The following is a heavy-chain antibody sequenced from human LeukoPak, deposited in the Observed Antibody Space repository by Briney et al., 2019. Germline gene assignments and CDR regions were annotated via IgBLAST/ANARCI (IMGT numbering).Heavy chain of an antibody. Sequence: PGRPLRLSCAASGFTFSSYGMHWVRQAPGKGLEWVSAISGSGGSTYYADSVKGRFTISRDNPKNTLYLQMNSLRAEDTAVYYCAKAGLEMATILCAFDIWGQGTMVTVSS. D-gene: IGHD5-24*01. CDR2: ISGSGGST. CDR1: GFTFSSYG. CDR3: AKAGLEMATILCAFDI. J-gene: IGHJ3*02. V-gene: IGHV3-23*01.